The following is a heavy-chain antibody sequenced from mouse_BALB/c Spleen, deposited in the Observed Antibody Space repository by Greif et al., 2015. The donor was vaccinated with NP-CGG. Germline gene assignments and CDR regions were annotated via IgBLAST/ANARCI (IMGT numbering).Heavy chain of an antibody. CDR3: TRSGYDYYAMDY. V-gene: IGHV1S81*02. CDR2: INPSNGGT. D-gene: IGHD3-1*01. CDR1: GYTFTSYY. J-gene: IGHJ4*01. Sequence: VQLQQSGAELVKPGASVKLSCKASGYTFTSYYMYWVKQRPGRGLEWIGEINPSNGGTNFNEKFKSKATLTVDKSSSTAYMQLSSLTSEDSAVYYCTRSGYDYYAMDYWGQGTSVTVSS.